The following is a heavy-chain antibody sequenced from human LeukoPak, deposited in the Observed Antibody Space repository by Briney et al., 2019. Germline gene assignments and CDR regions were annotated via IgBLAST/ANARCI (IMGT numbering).Heavy chain of an antibody. Sequence: PSETLSLTCAVSGGSISSSNWWSWVRQPPGKGLEWIREIYHSGSTNYNPSLKSRVTISVDKSKNQFSLKLSSVTAADTAVYYCARDLADSSGPSRAFDIWGQGTMVTVSS. J-gene: IGHJ3*02. D-gene: IGHD6-19*01. CDR2: IYHSGST. CDR3: ARDLADSSGPSRAFDI. CDR1: GGSISSSNW. V-gene: IGHV4-4*02.